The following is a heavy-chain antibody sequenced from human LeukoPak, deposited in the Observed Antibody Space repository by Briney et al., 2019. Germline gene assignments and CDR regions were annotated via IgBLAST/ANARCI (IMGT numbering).Heavy chain of an antibody. D-gene: IGHD2-2*01. Sequence: GGSLRLSCAASGFTFSSYAMSWVRQAPGKGLEWVSAISGSGGSTYYADSVKGRFTISRDNAKNSLYLQMNSLRAEDTAVYYCARGPSSSTSWYYYYMDVWGKGTTVTVSS. CDR1: GFTFSSYA. J-gene: IGHJ6*03. V-gene: IGHV3-23*01. CDR3: ARGPSSSTSWYYYYMDV. CDR2: ISGSGGST.